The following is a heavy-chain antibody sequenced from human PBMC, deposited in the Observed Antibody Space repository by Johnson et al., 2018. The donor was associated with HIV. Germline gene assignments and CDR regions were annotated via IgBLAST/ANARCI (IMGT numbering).Heavy chain of an antibody. CDR3: AKDILLRLGIGGAFDI. J-gene: IGHJ3*02. CDR2: INWNGGST. D-gene: IGHD7-27*01. Sequence: VQLVESGGGLVQPGGSLRLSCVASGFTFDDYGMTWVRQAPGKGLEWVSGINWNGGSTAYADSVKGRFTISRDNAKNSVYLQMNSLRAEDTALYYCAKDILLRLGIGGAFDIWGQGTMVTVSS. CDR1: GFTFDDYG. V-gene: IGHV3-20*04.